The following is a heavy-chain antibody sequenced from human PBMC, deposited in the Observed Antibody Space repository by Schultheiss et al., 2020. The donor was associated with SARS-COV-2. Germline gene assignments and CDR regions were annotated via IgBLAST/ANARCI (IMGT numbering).Heavy chain of an antibody. J-gene: IGHJ4*02. CDR1: GGSISSSSYY. CDR3: ARDGVYCGGDCYSDY. Sequence: SETLSLTCTVSGGSISSSSYYWGWIRQPPGKGLEWIGYIYYSGSTYYNPSLKSRVTISVDTSKNQFSLKLSSVTAADTAVYYCARDGVYCGGDCYSDYWGQGTLVTVSS. V-gene: IGHV4-39*02. D-gene: IGHD2-21*01. CDR2: IYYSGST.